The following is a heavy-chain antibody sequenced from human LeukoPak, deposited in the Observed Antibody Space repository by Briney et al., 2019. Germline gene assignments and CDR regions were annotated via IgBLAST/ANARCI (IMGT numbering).Heavy chain of an antibody. CDR1: GGSFSGYY. Sequence: PSETLSLTCAVYGGSFSGYYWSWIRQPPGKGLEWIGEINHSGSTNYNPSLKSRVTISVDTSKNQFSLKLSSVTAADTAVYYCARGEDSYDILTGYYPTSYDAFDIWGQGTMVTVSS. J-gene: IGHJ3*02. D-gene: IGHD3-9*01. CDR2: INHSGST. CDR3: ARGEDSYDILTGYYPTSYDAFDI. V-gene: IGHV4-34*01.